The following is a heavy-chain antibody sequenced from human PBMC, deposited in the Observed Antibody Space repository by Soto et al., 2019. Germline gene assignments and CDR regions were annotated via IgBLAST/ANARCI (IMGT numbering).Heavy chain of an antibody. J-gene: IGHJ6*02. D-gene: IGHD6-13*01. Sequence: GGSLRLSCVASGFTFSSFWMSWARQAPGKGLEWVANIKQDGSHKYYVPSVKGRFTISRDNAKNSLYLQMNSLRAEDAAVYYCARGGGIADPYYYYGMDVWGQGTTVTVSS. V-gene: IGHV3-7*01. CDR1: GFTFSSFW. CDR2: IKQDGSHK. CDR3: ARGGGIADPYYYYGMDV.